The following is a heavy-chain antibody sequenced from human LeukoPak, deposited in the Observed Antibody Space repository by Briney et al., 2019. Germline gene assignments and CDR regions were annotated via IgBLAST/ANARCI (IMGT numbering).Heavy chain of an antibody. CDR2: ISANTTHI. J-gene: IGHJ4*02. V-gene: IGHV3-21*01. D-gene: IGHD2-2*01. CDR1: GFSFSSYS. CDR3: TRGYTSDY. Sequence: GGSLRLSCAASGFSFSSYSMNWVIRAPGKGLEWVSSISANTTHIYGADSLKGRFTISRDDAKNSLYLQLTSLRAEDTAVYYCTRGYTSDYWGQGTLVAVSS.